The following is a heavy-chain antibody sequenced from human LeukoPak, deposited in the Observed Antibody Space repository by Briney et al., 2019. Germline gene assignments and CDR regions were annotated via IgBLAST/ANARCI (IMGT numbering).Heavy chain of an antibody. CDR2: IIPIFGTA. V-gene: IGHV1-69*13. J-gene: IGHJ4*02. D-gene: IGHD3-3*01. Sequence: ASVKVSCKASGGTFSSYAISWVRQAPGQGLEWMGGIIPIFGTANYAQKFQGRVTITADESTSTAYMELSSLGSEDTAVYYCARPQYYDFWSGYCPFDYWGQGTLVTVSS. CDR1: GGTFSSYA. CDR3: ARPQYYDFWSGYCPFDY.